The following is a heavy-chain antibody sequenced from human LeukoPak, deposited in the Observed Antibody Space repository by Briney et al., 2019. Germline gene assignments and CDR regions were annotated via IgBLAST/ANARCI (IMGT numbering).Heavy chain of an antibody. CDR3: ARHTERRYYYYMDV. Sequence: ASVKVSCKASGYTFTSYGISWVRQAPGQGLEWMGWISAYNGNTNYAQKLQGRVTMTIDTSTSTAYMELRSLRSDDTAVYYCARHTERRYYYYMDVWGKGTTVTVSS. CDR1: GYTFTSYG. D-gene: IGHD4-17*01. CDR2: ISAYNGNT. V-gene: IGHV1-18*01. J-gene: IGHJ6*03.